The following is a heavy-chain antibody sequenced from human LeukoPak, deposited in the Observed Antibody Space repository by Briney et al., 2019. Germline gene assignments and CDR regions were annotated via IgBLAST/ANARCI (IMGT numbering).Heavy chain of an antibody. V-gene: IGHV3-23*01. J-gene: IGHJ4*02. D-gene: IGHD3-22*01. CDR2: VSGSGGST. CDR3: ARADTSGYIYYFDY. CDR1: GFTFSNSA. Sequence: GGSLRLSCAASGFTFSNSAMSWVRQVPGKGLEWVSSVSGSGGSTYYADSVKGRFTISRDNSKNTLYLQVNSLRAEDTAVYYCARADTSGYIYYFDYWGQGTLVTVSS.